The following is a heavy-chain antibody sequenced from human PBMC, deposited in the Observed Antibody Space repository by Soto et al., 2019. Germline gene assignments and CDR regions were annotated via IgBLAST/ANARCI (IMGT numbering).Heavy chain of an antibody. V-gene: IGHV1-2*04. J-gene: IGHJ6*02. CDR3: AGDKRAYGDYVQDYGMDV. D-gene: IGHD4-17*01. Sequence: ASVKVSCKASGYTFTGYYMHWVRQAPGQGLEWMGWINPNSGGTNYAQKFQGWVTMTRDTSISTAYMELSRLRSDDTAVYYCAGDKRAYGDYVQDYGMDVWGQGTTVTVSS. CDR2: INPNSGGT. CDR1: GYTFTGYY.